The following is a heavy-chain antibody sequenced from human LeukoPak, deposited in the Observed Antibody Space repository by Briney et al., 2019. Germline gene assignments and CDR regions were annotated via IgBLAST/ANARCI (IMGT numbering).Heavy chain of an antibody. CDR2: IYYSGST. CDR1: GGSISSYY. CDR3: ARAGDSSGWYFGY. Sequence: SETLSLTCTVSGGSISSYYWSWIRQPPGKGLEWIGYIYYSGSTNYNPSLKSRVTISVDTSKNQFSLKLSSVTAADTAVYYRARAGDSSGWYFGYWGQGTLVTVSS. V-gene: IGHV4-59*01. J-gene: IGHJ4*02. D-gene: IGHD6-19*01.